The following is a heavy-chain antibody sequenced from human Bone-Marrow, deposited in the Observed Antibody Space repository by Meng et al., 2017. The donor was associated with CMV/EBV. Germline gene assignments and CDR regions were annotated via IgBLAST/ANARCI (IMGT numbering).Heavy chain of an antibody. CDR3: WRDRGAVAAYGMDV. Sequence: GGSLRLSCAASGFTFSNSDMNWVRQAPGKGLEWVSSISSSSSYIYYADSVKGRFTISRDNAKNSLYLQMNSLRAEDTAVYYCWRDRGAVAAYGMDVWGQGTTVTVSS. J-gene: IGHJ6*02. V-gene: IGHV3-21*01. D-gene: IGHD6-19*01. CDR2: ISSSSSYI. CDR1: GFTFSNSD.